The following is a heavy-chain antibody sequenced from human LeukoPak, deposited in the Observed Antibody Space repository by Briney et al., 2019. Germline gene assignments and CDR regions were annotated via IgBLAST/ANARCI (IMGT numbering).Heavy chain of an antibody. J-gene: IGHJ5*02. V-gene: IGHV1-18*01. CDR2: ISAYNGNT. Sequence: ASVKVSCKASGYTFTGYGISWVRQAPGQGLEWMGWISAYNGNTNYAQKLQGRVTMTTDTSTSTAYMELRSLRSDDTAVYYCARDASAYCSGGSCYSYWFDPWGQGTLVTVSS. CDR3: ARDASAYCSGGSCYSYWFDP. D-gene: IGHD2-15*01. CDR1: GYTFTGYG.